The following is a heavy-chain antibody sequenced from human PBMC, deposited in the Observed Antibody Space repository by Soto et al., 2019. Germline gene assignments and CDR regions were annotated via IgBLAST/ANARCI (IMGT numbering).Heavy chain of an antibody. CDR2: ISGSAEIT. CDR3: AKDAPWIYPFDN. CDR1: GFTFTNYA. V-gene: IGHV3-23*01. Sequence: GGSLRLSCAASGFTFTNYAMSWVRQAPGRGLEWVSAISGSAEITHYADSVKGRFSISRGNSKNILFLQMNSLRTEDTAVYYCAKDAPWIYPFDNWGQGTLVTVSS. J-gene: IGHJ4*02. D-gene: IGHD2-2*03.